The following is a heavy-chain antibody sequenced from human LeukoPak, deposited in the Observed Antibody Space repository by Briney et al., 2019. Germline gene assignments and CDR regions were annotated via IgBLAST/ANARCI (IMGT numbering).Heavy chain of an antibody. Sequence: SETLSLTCTVSGGSISSYYWSWIRQPPGKGLEWIGYIYYSGSTNYNPSLKSRVTISVDTSKNQFSLKLSSVTAADTAVYYCARDAGSGWAVGGYFDYWGQGTLVTVSS. V-gene: IGHV4-59*01. J-gene: IGHJ4*02. D-gene: IGHD6-19*01. CDR2: IYYSGST. CDR3: ARDAGSGWAVGGYFDY. CDR1: GGSISSYY.